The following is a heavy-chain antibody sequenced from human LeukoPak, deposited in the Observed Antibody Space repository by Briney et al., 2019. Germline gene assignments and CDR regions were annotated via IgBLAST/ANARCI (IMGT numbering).Heavy chain of an antibody. D-gene: IGHD3-9*01. CDR1: GYTFTSYG. CDR2: ISAYNGNT. CDR3: ARGDDILTGYYGDGY. Sequence: ASVKVSCKASGYTFTSYGISWVRQAPGQGLEWMGWISAYNGNTNYAQKLQGRVTMTTDTSTSTAYMELRSLRSGDTAVYYCARGDDILTGYYGDGYWGQGTLVTVSS. V-gene: IGHV1-18*01. J-gene: IGHJ4*02.